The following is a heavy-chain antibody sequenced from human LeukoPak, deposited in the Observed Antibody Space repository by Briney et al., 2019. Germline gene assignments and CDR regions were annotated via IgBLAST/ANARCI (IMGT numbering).Heavy chain of an antibody. CDR1: GGTFSSYA. CDR2: IIPIFGTA. CDR3: AREVTVPGWFDP. D-gene: IGHD4-17*01. J-gene: IGHJ5*02. Sequence: SVKVSCKASGGTFSSYAISWVRQAPGQGLEWMGGIIPIFGTANYAQKFQGRVTITADKSTSTAYMELSSLRSEDTAVYYCAREVTVPGWFDPWDQGTLVTVSS. V-gene: IGHV1-69*06.